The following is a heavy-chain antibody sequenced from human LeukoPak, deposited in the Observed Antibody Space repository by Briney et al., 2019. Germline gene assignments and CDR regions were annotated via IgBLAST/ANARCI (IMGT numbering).Heavy chain of an antibody. CDR1: GGSISSGGYS. Sequence: SETLSLTCTVSGGSISSGGYSWSWIRQHPGKGLEWIGYIYYSGSTYYNPSLKSRVTISVDTSKNQFSLKLSSVTAADTAVYYCARDRADYSSRSNYYYYYGMDVWGQGTTVTVSS. CDR3: ARDRADYSSRSNYYYYYGMDV. D-gene: IGHD6-13*01. J-gene: IGHJ6*02. CDR2: IYYSGST. V-gene: IGHV4-31*03.